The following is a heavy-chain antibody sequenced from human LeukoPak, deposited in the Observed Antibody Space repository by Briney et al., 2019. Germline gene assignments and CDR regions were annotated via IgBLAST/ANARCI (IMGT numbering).Heavy chain of an antibody. CDR3: ARILITMVRGVIYYYYYYYMDV. CDR2: IKQDGSGK. D-gene: IGHD3-10*01. V-gene: IGHV3-7*01. J-gene: IGHJ6*03. CDR1: GFTFSDYY. Sequence: GGSLRLSCAASGFTFSDYYMSWIRQAPGKGLEWVANIKQDGSGKYYVDSVKGRFTISRDNAKNSLYLQMNSLRAEDTAVYYCARILITMVRGVIYYYYYYYMDVWGKGTTVTISS.